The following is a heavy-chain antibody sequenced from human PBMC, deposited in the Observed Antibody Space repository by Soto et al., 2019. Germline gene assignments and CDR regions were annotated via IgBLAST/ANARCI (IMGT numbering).Heavy chain of an antibody. J-gene: IGHJ5*02. D-gene: IGHD5-12*01. Sequence: PGGSLGLACAASGVTLRTYAMNWFCKAPGKGLEWISVISNSGHSAYYADSVKGRFTISRDNSKNTLYLQIKSLRAEDTAAYYCAKGGPTFLNWFGPWGQGTLVTVSS. CDR2: ISNSGHSA. CDR1: GVTLRTYA. CDR3: AKGGPTFLNWFGP. V-gene: IGHV3-23*01.